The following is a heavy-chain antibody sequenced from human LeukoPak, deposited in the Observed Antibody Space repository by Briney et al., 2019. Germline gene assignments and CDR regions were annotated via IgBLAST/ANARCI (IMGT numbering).Heavy chain of an antibody. CDR3: ARAERDLRFLEWFLFDY. V-gene: IGHV5-51*01. CDR1: GYSFTSYW. J-gene: IGHJ4*02. CDR2: IYPGDSDT. Sequence: PGESLKISCKGSGYSFTSYWIGWVRQMPGKGLEWMGIIYPGDSDTRYSPSFQGQVTISADKSISTAYLQWSSLKASDTAMYYCARAERDLRFLEWFLFDYWGQGTLVTVSS. D-gene: IGHD3-3*01.